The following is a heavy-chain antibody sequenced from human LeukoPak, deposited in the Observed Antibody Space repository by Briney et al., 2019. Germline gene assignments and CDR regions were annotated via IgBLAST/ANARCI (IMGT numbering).Heavy chain of an antibody. CDR2: INHSGST. CDR3: ARETTVSTRFDP. CDR1: GGSFSGYY. D-gene: IGHD4-11*01. V-gene: IGHV4-34*01. Sequence: PSETLSLTCAVYGGSFSGYYWSWIRQPPGKGLEWIGEINHSGSTNYNPSLKSRVTISVDTSKNQFSLKLSSVTAADTAVYYCARETTVSTRFDPWGQGTLVTVSS. J-gene: IGHJ5*02.